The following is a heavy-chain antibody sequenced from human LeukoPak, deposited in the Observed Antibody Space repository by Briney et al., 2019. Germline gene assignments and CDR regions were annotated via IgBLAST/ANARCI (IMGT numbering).Heavy chain of an antibody. CDR3: AKDLGRCRNNYFDY. J-gene: IGHJ4*02. Sequence: GGSLRLSCAASGFTFSSYAMHWVRQAPGKGLEWVAVIPYDGSNKYCADSVKGRFTISRDDSKNTLYLQMNSLRAEDTAVYYCAKDLGRCRNNYFDYWGQGTLVTVSS. CDR1: GFTFSSYA. D-gene: IGHD1-26*01. V-gene: IGHV3-30-3*01. CDR2: IPYDGSNK.